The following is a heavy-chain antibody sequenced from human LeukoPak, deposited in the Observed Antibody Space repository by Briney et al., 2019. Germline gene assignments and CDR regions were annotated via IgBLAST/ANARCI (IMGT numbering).Heavy chain of an antibody. CDR3: ARESREWELLNYYYYMDV. J-gene: IGHJ6*03. D-gene: IGHD1-26*01. CDR2: IYTSGST. V-gene: IGHV4-61*02. CDR1: GVPISSGSYY. Sequence: PSETLSLTCTVSGVPISSGSYYWSWLRQPAGKGLEWIGRIYTSGSTNYNPSLKSRVTISVDTSKNQFSLKLSSVTAAATAVYYCARESREWELLNYYYYMDVWGKGTTVTISS.